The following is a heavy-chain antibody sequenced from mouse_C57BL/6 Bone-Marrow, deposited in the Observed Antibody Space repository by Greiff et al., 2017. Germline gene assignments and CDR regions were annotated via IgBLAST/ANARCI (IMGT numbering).Heavy chain of an antibody. CDR2: VYPGDGDT. CDR3: ARSGLLPFAY. Sequence: QVQLKESGPELVKPGASVKISAKASAYAFGSSWMNWGKQRPGKGLGWIGRVYPGDGDTNYNGKFKGKAPLTADKSSSTAYMQLSSLTSEDSAVYFCARSGLLPFAYWGQGTLVTVSA. D-gene: IGHD2-3*01. CDR1: AYAFGSSW. V-gene: IGHV1-82*01. J-gene: IGHJ3*01.